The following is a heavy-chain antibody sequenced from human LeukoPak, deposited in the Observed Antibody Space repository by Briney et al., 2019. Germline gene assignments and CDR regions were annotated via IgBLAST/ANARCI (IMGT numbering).Heavy chain of an antibody. Sequence: PGGSLRLSCAASGFTFSSYAMHWVRQAPGKGLEWVAVISYDGSNKYYADSVKGRFTISRDNSKNTLYLQMNSLRAEDTAVYYCARGEWELFIDYWGQGTLVTVSS. J-gene: IGHJ4*02. D-gene: IGHD1-26*01. CDR3: ARGEWELFIDY. CDR2: ISYDGSNK. CDR1: GFTFSSYA. V-gene: IGHV3-30-3*01.